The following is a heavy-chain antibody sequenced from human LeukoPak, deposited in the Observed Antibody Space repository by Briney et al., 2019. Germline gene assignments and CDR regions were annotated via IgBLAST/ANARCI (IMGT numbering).Heavy chain of an antibody. D-gene: IGHD2-2*01. Sequence: GGSLRLSCAASGLTLTDYYMSWIRQAPGKGLEWVSYISTSSTTKYYADSVKGRFTISRDNAENSLYLQLNSLRAEDTALYYCASLLRYCSGASRSGPFDYWGQGTLVTVSS. CDR1: GLTLTDYY. V-gene: IGHV3-11*01. J-gene: IGHJ4*02. CDR3: ASLLRYCSGASRSGPFDY. CDR2: ISTSSTTK.